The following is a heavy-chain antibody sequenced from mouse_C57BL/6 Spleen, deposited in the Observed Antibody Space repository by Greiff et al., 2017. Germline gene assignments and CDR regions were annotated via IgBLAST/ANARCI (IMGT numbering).Heavy chain of an antibody. CDR3: ASNYDYDGAWFAY. D-gene: IGHD2-4*01. Sequence: EVQLQQSGPELVKPGASVKISCKASGYSFTDYNMNWVKQSNGKSLEWIGVINPNYGTTSYNQKFKGKATLTVDQSSSTAYMQLNSLTSEDSAVDYCASNYDYDGAWFAYWGQGTLVTVSA. V-gene: IGHV1-39*01. J-gene: IGHJ3*01. CDR2: INPNYGTT. CDR1: GYSFTDYN.